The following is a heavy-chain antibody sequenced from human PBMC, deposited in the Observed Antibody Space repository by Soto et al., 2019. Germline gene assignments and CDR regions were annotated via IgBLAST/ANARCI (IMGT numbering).Heavy chain of an antibody. CDR2: ISAYNGDT. CDR1: GYTFTSYG. D-gene: IGHD2-8*01. V-gene: IGHV1-18*01. CDR3: ARSGAYCTSITCLFDSF. J-gene: IGHJ4*02. Sequence: QAQLVQSGGEVKKPGASVKVSCRASGYTFTSYGYAWVRQAPGQGLERMGWISAYNGDTNYAQKFQDRVTLTTDTSTTTDHMELRNLRSDDTAVYYCARSGAYCTSITCLFDSFWGLGTLVTVSS.